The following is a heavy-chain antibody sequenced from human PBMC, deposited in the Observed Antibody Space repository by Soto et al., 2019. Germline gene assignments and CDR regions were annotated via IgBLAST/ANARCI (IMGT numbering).Heavy chain of an antibody. CDR3: AHSRGDYDFWSGYYPNFDY. CDR2: ISFDGSNE. CDR1: GFTFSSYA. D-gene: IGHD3-3*01. Sequence: LRLSCAASGFTFSSYAMHWIRQAPGKGLEWVAIISFDGSNEYYADSVKGRFTISRDNSKNTLYLQVRSLRAVDTATYYCAHSRGDYDFWSGYYPNFDYWGQGTLVTVSS. V-gene: IGHV3-30-3*01. J-gene: IGHJ4*02.